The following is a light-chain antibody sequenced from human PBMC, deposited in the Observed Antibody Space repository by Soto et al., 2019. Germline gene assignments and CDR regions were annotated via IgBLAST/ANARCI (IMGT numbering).Light chain of an antibody. CDR3: CSYAGSRTWV. J-gene: IGLJ7*01. V-gene: IGLV2-14*01. Sequence: QSVLTQPASVSGSPGQSITISCTGTSSDVGGYNYVSWYQQHPGKAPKLMIYEVSNRPSGVSNRFSGSKSGNTASLTISGLQAEDEADYYCCSYAGSRTWVFGGGTQLTVL. CDR2: EVS. CDR1: SSDVGGYNY.